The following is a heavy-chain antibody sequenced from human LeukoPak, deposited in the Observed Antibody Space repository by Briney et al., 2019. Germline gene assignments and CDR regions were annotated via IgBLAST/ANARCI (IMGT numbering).Heavy chain of an antibody. CDR1: GGSFSGYY. V-gene: IGHV4-59*01. CDR3: ARHRGYFDRDYGMDV. D-gene: IGHD3-9*01. Sequence: PSETLSLTCAVYGGSFSGYYWSWIRQPPGKGLEWIGYIYYSGSTNYNPSLKSRVTISVDTSKNQFSLKLSSVTAADTAVYYCARHRGYFDRDYGMDVWGQGTTVTVSS. J-gene: IGHJ6*02. CDR2: IYYSGST.